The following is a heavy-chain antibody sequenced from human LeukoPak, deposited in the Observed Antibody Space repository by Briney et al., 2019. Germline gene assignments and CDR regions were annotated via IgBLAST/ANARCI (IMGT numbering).Heavy chain of an antibody. CDR3: ARCYPLRGAFDI. D-gene: IGHD3-16*02. CDR2: IYTSGST. Sequence: TLSLTCTVSGGSISSGSYYWSWIRQPAGKGLEWIGRIYTSGSTNYNPSLKSRVTISVDTSKNQFSLKLSSVTAADTAVYYRARCYPLRGAFDIWGQGTMVTVSS. V-gene: IGHV4-61*02. CDR1: GGSISSGSYY. J-gene: IGHJ3*02.